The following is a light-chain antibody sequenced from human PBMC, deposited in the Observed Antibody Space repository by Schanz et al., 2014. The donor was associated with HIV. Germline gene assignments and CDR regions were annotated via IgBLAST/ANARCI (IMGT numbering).Light chain of an antibody. CDR3: QQYIGYFQT. J-gene: IGKJ1*01. V-gene: IGKV3-15*01. CDR2: GAS. CDR1: QSVSSD. Sequence: EIVMTQSPATLSVSPGERATLSCRASQSVSSDLAWYQQKPGQAPRLLIYGASARATGIPARFTGSGSGTEFTLTISSLQSDDFATYYCQQYIGYFQTFGQGTKV.